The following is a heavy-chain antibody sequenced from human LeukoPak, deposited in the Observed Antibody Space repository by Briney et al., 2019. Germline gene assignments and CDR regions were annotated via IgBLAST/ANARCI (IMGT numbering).Heavy chain of an antibody. D-gene: IGHD4-17*01. V-gene: IGHV1-8*01. CDR3: ARVGGTVTTGSCYYYYYMDV. CDR2: MNPNSGNA. J-gene: IGHJ6*03. Sequence: ASVKVSCKASGYTFTSYDINWVRQATGQGLEWMGWMNPNSGNAGYAQKFQGRVTMTRNTSISTAYMELSSLRSEDTAVYYCARVGGTVTTGSCYYYYYMDVWGKGTTVTVSS. CDR1: GYTFTSYD.